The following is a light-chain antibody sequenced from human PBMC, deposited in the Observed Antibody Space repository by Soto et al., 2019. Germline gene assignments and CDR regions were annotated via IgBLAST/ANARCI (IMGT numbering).Light chain of an antibody. V-gene: IGLV1-40*01. Sequence: VLTQPPSVSGAPGQTVTISCTGSNSNVGGGYDVHWYQQLPGSAPKLLIYANNNRPSGVPDRFSGSKSGTSASLAITGLQAEDEADYYCQSYDPTLNVVFGGGTKLTVL. J-gene: IGLJ2*01. CDR1: NSNVGGGYD. CDR2: ANN. CDR3: QSYDPTLNVV.